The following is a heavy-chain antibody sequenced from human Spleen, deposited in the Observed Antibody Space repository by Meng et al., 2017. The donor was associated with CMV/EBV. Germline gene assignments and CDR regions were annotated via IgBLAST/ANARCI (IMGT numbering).Heavy chain of an antibody. V-gene: IGHV3-49*04. J-gene: IGHJ4*02. D-gene: IGHD4-11*01. CDR3: TRAGTTVTRGGDS. Sequence: GGSLRLSCAASGFTFSGYEMNWVRQAPGKGLEWVGFIRSKAYGGTTEYAASVKGRFTISRDDSKSIAYLQMTSLKPEDTAVYYCTRAGTTVTRGGDSWGQGTLVTVSS. CDR2: IRSKAYGGTT. CDR1: GFTFSGYE.